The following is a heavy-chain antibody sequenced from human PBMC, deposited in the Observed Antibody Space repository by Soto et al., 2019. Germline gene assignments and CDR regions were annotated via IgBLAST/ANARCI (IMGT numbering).Heavy chain of an antibody. CDR1: GFTFSSYA. Sequence: GGSLILSCAASGFTFSSYAMSWVRQAPGKGLEWVSAISGSGGSTYYADSVKGRFTISRDNSKNTLYLQMNSLRAEDTAVYYCANNRYCISTSCPPGWFDPWGQGTLVTVSS. D-gene: IGHD2-2*01. CDR2: ISGSGGST. V-gene: IGHV3-23*01. CDR3: ANNRYCISTSCPPGWFDP. J-gene: IGHJ5*02.